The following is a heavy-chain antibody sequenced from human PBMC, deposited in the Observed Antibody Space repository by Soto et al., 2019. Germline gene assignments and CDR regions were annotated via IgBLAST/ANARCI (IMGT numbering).Heavy chain of an antibody. D-gene: IGHD7-27*01. CDR1: GFTFSSYA. CDR2: ISGSGGST. J-gene: IGHJ4*02. Sequence: GGSLRLSCAASGFTFSSYAMSWVRQAPGKGLEWVSAISGSGGSTYYADSVKGRFTISRDNSKNTLYLQMNSLRAEDTAVYYCAKGGPPRQDWGSYFDYWGQGTLVTVSS. V-gene: IGHV3-23*01. CDR3: AKGGPPRQDWGSYFDY.